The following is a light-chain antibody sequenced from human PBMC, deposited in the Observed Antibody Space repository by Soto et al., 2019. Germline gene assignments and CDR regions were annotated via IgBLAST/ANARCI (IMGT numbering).Light chain of an antibody. Sequence: QSALTQPASVSGSPGQSITISCTGTITDIGAYNYVSWYQQHPGKAPKILSDGVSSRPSGVSNRFSGSKSGNAAYLTISGLQADDEAEYYCSSYTSSITPYVFGTGTKVTVL. CDR1: ITDIGAYNY. V-gene: IGLV2-14*01. CDR2: GVS. CDR3: SSYTSSITPYV. J-gene: IGLJ1*01.